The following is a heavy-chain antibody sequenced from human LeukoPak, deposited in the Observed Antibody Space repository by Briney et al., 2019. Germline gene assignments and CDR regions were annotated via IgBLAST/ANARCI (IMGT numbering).Heavy chain of an antibody. V-gene: IGHV4-4*07. J-gene: IGHJ5*02. D-gene: IGHD2-8*01. CDR3: AREEGMGWFDP. CDR1: GVSLSSYY. CDR2: IYTSGST. Sequence: PSETLSLTCTVSGVSLSSYYLSWIRQPAGKGLVWVGRIYTSGSTNYNTSLKSRVTMSVDTSKHHISLKLSSVTAADTAVYYCAREEGMGWFDPWGQGTLVTVSS.